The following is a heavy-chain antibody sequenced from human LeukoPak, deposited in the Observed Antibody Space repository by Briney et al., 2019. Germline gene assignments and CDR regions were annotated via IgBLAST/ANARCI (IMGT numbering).Heavy chain of an antibody. CDR2: INHSGST. V-gene: IGHV4-34*01. J-gene: IGHJ4*02. D-gene: IGHD6-13*01. CDR3: ARRGSSWYDFDY. CDR1: GGSFSGYY. Sequence: SETLSLTCAVYGGSFSGYYWSWIRQPPGKGLEWIGEINHSGSTNYNPSLKSRVTISVDTSKNQFSLKLSSVTAADTAVYYCARRGSSWYDFDYWGQGTLVTVSS.